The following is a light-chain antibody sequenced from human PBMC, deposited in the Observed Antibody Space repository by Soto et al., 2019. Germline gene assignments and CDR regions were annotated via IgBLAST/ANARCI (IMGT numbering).Light chain of an antibody. V-gene: IGKV1-5*03. CDR1: QTNSSW. CDR3: QHYNSYSEA. CDR2: KAS. J-gene: IGKJ1*01. Sequence: DIQMAISPSTLFGYVEERVTLTCRDSQTNSSWLAWYQQKPGKAPKLLIYKASTLKSGVPSRFSGSGSGTEFTLTISSLQPDDFATYYCQHYNSYSEAFGQGTKVDIK.